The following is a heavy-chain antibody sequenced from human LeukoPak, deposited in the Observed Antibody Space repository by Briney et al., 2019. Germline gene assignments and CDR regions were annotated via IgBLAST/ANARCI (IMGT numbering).Heavy chain of an antibody. Sequence: GRSLRLSCAASGFIFSIYGMHWVRQAPGKGLEWVAFIRYDGSNKYYADSVKGRFTISRDNSKNTLYLQMNSLRAEDTAVYYCASHNPQSTNFDYWGQGTLVTVSS. V-gene: IGHV3-33*08. CDR3: ASHNPQSTNFDY. CDR1: GFIFSIYG. D-gene: IGHD2-2*01. J-gene: IGHJ4*02. CDR2: IRYDGSNK.